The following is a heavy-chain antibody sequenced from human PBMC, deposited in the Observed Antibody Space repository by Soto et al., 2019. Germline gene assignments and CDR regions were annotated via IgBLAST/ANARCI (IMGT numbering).Heavy chain of an antibody. Sequence: QVQLVESGGGVVQPGRSLRLSCAASGFTFSSYAMHWVRQAPGKGLEWVAVISYDGSNKYYADSVKGRFTISRDNSKNTLYLQMNSLRAEDTAVYYCARGAGGIAALNWFDPWGQGTLVTVSS. CDR1: GFTFSSYA. J-gene: IGHJ5*02. D-gene: IGHD6-6*01. CDR2: ISYDGSNK. CDR3: ARGAGGIAALNWFDP. V-gene: IGHV3-30-3*01.